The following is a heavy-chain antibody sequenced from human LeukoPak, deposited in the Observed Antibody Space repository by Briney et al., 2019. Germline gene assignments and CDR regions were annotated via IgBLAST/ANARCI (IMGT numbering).Heavy chain of an antibody. CDR2: VYYSGST. J-gene: IGHJ5*02. CDR1: GDSISDYY. V-gene: IGHV4-59*01. D-gene: IGHD5-24*01. CDR3: ARELDGDGGWFDP. Sequence: SETLSLTCTVSGDSISDYYWSWIPQPPGKGLEWIGEVYYSGSTHYNPSLKSRPTISVDTSKNQFSLRLRSVTAADTAMYYCARELDGDGGWFDPWGQGTLVTVSS.